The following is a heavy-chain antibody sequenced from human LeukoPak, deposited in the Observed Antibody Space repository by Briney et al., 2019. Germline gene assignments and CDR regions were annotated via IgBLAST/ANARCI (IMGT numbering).Heavy chain of an antibody. J-gene: IGHJ4*02. CDR3: ARMLYDYVWGSYAPDY. CDR1: GFTFSSYS. V-gene: IGHV3-21*01. CDR2: ISSSSSYI. Sequence: GGSLRLSCAASGFTFSSYSMNWVRQAPGKGLEWVSSISSSSSYIYYADLVKGRFTISRDNAKNSLYLQMNSLRAEDTAVYYCARMLYDYVWGSYAPDYWGQGTLVTVSS. D-gene: IGHD3-16*01.